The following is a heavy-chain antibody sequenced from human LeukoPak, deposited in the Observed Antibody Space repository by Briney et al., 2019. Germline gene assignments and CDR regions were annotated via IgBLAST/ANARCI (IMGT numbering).Heavy chain of an antibody. CDR3: AKNLRVYYFDY. CDR2: ISGSGGST. CDR1: GFTFSGYA. D-gene: IGHD4-17*01. J-gene: IGHJ4*02. V-gene: IGHV3-23*01. Sequence: GASLRLSCAASGFTFSGYAMSWVRQAPGKGLEWVSAISGSGGSTYYADSVKGRFTISRDNSKNTLYLQMNSLRAEDTAVYYCAKNLRVYYFDYWGQGTLVTVSS.